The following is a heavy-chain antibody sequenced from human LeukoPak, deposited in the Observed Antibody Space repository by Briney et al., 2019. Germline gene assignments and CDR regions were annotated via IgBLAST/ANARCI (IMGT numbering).Heavy chain of an antibody. Sequence: RGSLRLSCAASGFTFSSYSMNWVRQAPGKGLEWLSYISSSSSTIYYVDSVKGRFTISRDNAKNSLYLQMNSLRAEDTAVYYCASARGVTGDFDYWGQGTLVTVSS. CDR1: GFTFSSYS. J-gene: IGHJ4*02. D-gene: IGHD2-21*02. CDR3: ASARGVTGDFDY. CDR2: ISSSSSTI. V-gene: IGHV3-48*01.